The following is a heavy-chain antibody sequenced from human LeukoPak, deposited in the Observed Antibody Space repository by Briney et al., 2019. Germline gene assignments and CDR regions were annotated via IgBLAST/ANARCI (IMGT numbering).Heavy chain of an antibody. CDR1: GFTFSSYT. J-gene: IGHJ4*02. Sequence: GXSLRLSCAASGFTFSSYTISWVRQAPGKGLEWVSTITTSDGNTYYADSVKGRFTVSRDNSKNTLFLQMNSLRAEDTAVYYCAKDGGLWVSAHWGDSWGRGTLVTVSS. D-gene: IGHD7-27*01. CDR3: AKDGGLWVSAHWGDS. V-gene: IGHV3-23*01. CDR2: ITTSDGNT.